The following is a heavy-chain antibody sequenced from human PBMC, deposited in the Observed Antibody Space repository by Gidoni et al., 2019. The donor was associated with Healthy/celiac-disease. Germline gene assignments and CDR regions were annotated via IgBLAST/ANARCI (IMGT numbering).Heavy chain of an antibody. CDR2: INSDGSST. Sequence: EVQLVESGGGLVKPGGSLRLSCAASGFTFSSYWMHWVRQAPGKGLVWVSRINSDGSSTSYADSVKGRFTISRDNAKNTLYLQMNSLRAEDTAVYYCARESYSSGICDYWGQGTLVTVSS. CDR3: ARESYSSGICDY. J-gene: IGHJ4*02. V-gene: IGHV3-74*01. D-gene: IGHD6-19*01. CDR1: GFTFSSYW.